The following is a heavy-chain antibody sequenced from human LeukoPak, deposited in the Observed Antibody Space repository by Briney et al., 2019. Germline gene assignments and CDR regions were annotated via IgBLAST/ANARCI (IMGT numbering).Heavy chain of an antibody. CDR3: TSSVYYYNSSGYYPFDY. V-gene: IGHV1-8*01. J-gene: IGHJ4*02. D-gene: IGHD3-22*01. CDR2: MNPNSGNT. CDR1: GYRFPGYD. Sequence: APVKVSCKASGYRFPGYDINWVRQAPGQGLEWMGWMNPNSGNTGYAQRFQGRVAMTRATSISTAYMELRSLRSEDTAVYYCTSSVYYYNSSGYYPFDYWGQGTLVTVSS.